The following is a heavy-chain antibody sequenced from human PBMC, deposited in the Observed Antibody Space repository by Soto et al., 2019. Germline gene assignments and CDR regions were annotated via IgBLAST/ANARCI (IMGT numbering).Heavy chain of an antibody. Sequence: QVQLVQSGAEVKKPGASVKVSCKASGYTFTGYYMHWVRQAPGQGLEWMGWINPNSGGTNYAQKFQGRVTMTRDTSISTAYMELSRLRSDDTAVYYCARVHVVRGVIHYYFDYWGQGTLVTVSS. CDR2: INPNSGGT. CDR3: ARVHVVRGVIHYYFDY. D-gene: IGHD3-10*01. CDR1: GYTFTGYY. V-gene: IGHV1-2*02. J-gene: IGHJ4*02.